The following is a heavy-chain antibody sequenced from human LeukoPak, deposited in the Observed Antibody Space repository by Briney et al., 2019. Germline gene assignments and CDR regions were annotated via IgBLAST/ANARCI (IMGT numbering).Heavy chain of an antibody. CDR3: TTGCLLLWFGELFQY. V-gene: IGHV3-15*01. CDR2: IKSKTDGGTT. Sequence: PGGSLRLPCAASGFTYSNAWMSWVRQAPGKGLEGVVRIKSKTDGGTTDYAAPVKGRFTISRDDSKNTRDQQMNSLKTEDTAVYYCTTGCLLLWFGELFQYWGQGTLVTVSS. D-gene: IGHD3-10*01. J-gene: IGHJ4*02. CDR1: GFTYSNAW.